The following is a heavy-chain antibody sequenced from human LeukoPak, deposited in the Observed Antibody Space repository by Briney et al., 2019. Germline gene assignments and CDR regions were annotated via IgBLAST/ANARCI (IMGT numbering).Heavy chain of an antibody. D-gene: IGHD2-21*02. CDR1: GVSVSSNC. V-gene: IGHV4-59*08. CDR3: ARLGMRRLLDL. CDR2: ISDSGST. J-gene: IGHJ5*02. Sequence: SETLSLTCSVSGVSVSSNCCSWVRLPPRQGKGYDGQISDSGSTTYNPPLKSRDSISVDTYKNQFSLKLRFATAADTAAHCCARLGMRRLLDLWGKGTLVTVSS.